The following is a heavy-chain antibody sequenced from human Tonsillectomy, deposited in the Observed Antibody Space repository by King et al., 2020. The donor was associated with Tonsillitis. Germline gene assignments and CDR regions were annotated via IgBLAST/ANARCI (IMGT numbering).Heavy chain of an antibody. D-gene: IGHD1-14*01. Sequence: VQLVESGGGLVQPGGSLRLSCGASGFNFSIYWMSWVRQVPGKGLEWVANINQDGSEKSYVDSVKGRFTISRDNAKNSVHLKMNSLRAEDTAVYYCAAQTEFWGQGTMVTVSS. V-gene: IGHV3-7*03. CDR1: GFNFSIYW. CDR3: AAQTEF. J-gene: IGHJ3*01. CDR2: INQDGSEK.